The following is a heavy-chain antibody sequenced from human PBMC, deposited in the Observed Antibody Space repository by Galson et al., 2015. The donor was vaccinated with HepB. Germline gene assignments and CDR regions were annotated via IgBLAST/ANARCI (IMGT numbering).Heavy chain of an antibody. D-gene: IGHD3-3*01. Sequence: SVKVSCKGSGFTFIGYHIHWVRRAPGQGLEWLGRINPNGGATTYAQKFQGRVTLTRTTSSKTAYMELTSLKPDDSAVYYCARDLRPTNFGVFTLDYWGQGSLVTVSS. CDR1: GFTFIGYH. J-gene: IGHJ4*02. V-gene: IGHV1-2*06. CDR2: INPNGGAT. CDR3: ARDLRPTNFGVFTLDY.